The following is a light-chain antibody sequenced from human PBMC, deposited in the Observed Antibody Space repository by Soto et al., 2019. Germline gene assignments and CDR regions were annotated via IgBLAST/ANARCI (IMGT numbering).Light chain of an antibody. CDR3: MQSTHWSPWT. CDR2: MVS. J-gene: IGKJ1*01. V-gene: IGKV2-30*02. CDR1: QSLVHSDGNTY. Sequence: DVVLTQSPLSLPVTLGQPASISCRSSQSLVHSDGNTYLNWFLQRPGQSPRRLMYMVSNRESGVPDRLSGSGSGTDVTLKSSRVEAEDVGVYYCMQSTHWSPWTFGQGTKVDIK.